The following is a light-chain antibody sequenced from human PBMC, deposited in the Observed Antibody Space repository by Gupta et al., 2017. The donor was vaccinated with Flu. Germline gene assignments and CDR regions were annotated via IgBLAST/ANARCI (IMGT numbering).Light chain of an antibody. CDR1: QSISSY. V-gene: IGKV1-39*01. J-gene: IGKJ4*01. Sequence: DIQMTQSPSSLSASVGDRVTITCRASQSISSYLNWYQQKPGKAPKLLIYAASSLQSGVPSRFSGSGSGTDFTLTISSPQPEDFATYYCQQSDCNLRLTFGGGTKVEIK. CDR2: AAS. CDR3: QQSDCNLRLT.